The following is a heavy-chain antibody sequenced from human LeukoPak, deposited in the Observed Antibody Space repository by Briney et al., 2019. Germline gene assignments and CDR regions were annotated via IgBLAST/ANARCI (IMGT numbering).Heavy chain of an antibody. J-gene: IGHJ4*02. CDR3: AREFGPLGGAMGRPPFDY. D-gene: IGHD3-16*01. CDR2: IYYSGST. V-gene: IGHV4-39*07. Sequence: PSETLSLTCTVSGGSISSSSYYWGWIRQPPGKGLEWIGSIYYSGSTYYNPSLKSRVTISVDTSKNQFSLKLSSVTAADTAVYYCAREFGPLGGAMGRPPFDYWGQGTLVTVSS. CDR1: GGSISSSSYY.